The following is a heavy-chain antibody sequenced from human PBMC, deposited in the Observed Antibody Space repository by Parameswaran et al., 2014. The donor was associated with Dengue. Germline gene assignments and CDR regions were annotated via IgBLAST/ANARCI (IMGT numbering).Heavy chain of an antibody. V-gene: IGHV4-31*02. CDR3: ARADVGYSYGFDY. D-gene: IGHD5-18*01. J-gene: IGHJ4*02. Sequence: RWIRQPPGKGLEWIGYIYYSGSTYYNPSLKSRVTISVDTSKNQFSLKLSSVTAADTAVYYCARADVGYSYGFDYWGQGTLVTVSS. CDR2: IYYSGST.